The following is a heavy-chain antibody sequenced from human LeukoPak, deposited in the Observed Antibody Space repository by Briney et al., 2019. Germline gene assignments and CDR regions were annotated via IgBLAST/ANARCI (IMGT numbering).Heavy chain of an antibody. D-gene: IGHD3-22*01. CDR2: INPNSGGT. CDR1: GYTFTGYY. CDR3: ANRDYYNSRRSYYWYYFYY. J-gene: IGHJ4*02. Sequence: ASVKVSCKASGYTFTGYYMHWVRQAPGQGLEWMGWINPNSGGTNYAQKFQGRVTMTRDTSISTAYMELSRLRSDDTAVYYCANRDYYNSRRSYYWYYFYYWGQGTLVTVSS. V-gene: IGHV1-2*02.